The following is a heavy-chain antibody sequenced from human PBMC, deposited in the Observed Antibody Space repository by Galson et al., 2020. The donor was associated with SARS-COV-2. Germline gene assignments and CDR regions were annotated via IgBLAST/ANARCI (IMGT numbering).Heavy chain of an antibody. Sequence: NSGGSLRLSCAASGFTFSSYSMNWVRQAPGKGLEWVSSISSSSSYIYYADSVKGRFTISRDNAKNSLYLQMNSLRAEDTAVYYCARLDCSSTSCYRGAYYYYGMDVWGQGTTVTVSS. J-gene: IGHJ6*02. CDR3: ARLDCSSTSCYRGAYYYYGMDV. D-gene: IGHD2-2*01. CDR1: GFTFSSYS. CDR2: ISSSSSYI. V-gene: IGHV3-21*01.